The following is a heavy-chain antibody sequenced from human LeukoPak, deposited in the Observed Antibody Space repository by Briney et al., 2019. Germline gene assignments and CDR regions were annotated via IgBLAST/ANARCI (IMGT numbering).Heavy chain of an antibody. CDR1: GGSLSSYY. Sequence: SETLSLTCTVSGGSLSSYYWSWIQQPPGKGLEWIGYIYYSGSTNYNPSLKSRVTISVDTSKNQFSLKLSSVTAADTAVYYCARARPDTAMAVDYWGQGTLVTVSS. D-gene: IGHD5-18*01. CDR3: ARARPDTAMAVDY. CDR2: IYYSGST. J-gene: IGHJ4*02. V-gene: IGHV4-59*01.